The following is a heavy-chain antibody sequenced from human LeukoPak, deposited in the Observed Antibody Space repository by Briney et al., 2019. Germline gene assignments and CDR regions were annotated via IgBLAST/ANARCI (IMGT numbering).Heavy chain of an antibody. CDR3: ARDYGYGDWPGY. CDR2: ISSSSDI. V-gene: IGHV3-21*01. D-gene: IGHD4-17*01. CDR1: GFTFNNYI. Sequence: GGSLRLSCAASGFTFNNYIMNWVRQAPGKGLEWVSSISSSSDIYYADSVKGRFTISRDNAKNSLYLQMNSLRAEDTAVYYCARDYGYGDWPGYWGQGTLVTVSS. J-gene: IGHJ4*02.